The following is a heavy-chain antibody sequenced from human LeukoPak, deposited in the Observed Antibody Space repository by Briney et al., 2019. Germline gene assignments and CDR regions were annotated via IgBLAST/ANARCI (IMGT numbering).Heavy chain of an antibody. CDR1: GYTFTSYY. CDR3: ARGATMVRGVIITQPHADFDY. J-gene: IGHJ4*02. V-gene: IGHV1-46*01. CDR2: INPSGGST. Sequence: ASVKVSCKASGYTFTSYYMHWVRQAPGQGLEWMGIINPSGGSTSCAQKFQGRVTMTRDTSTSTVYMEPSSLRSEDTAVYYCARGATMVRGVIITQPHADFDYWGQGTLVTVSS. D-gene: IGHD3-10*01.